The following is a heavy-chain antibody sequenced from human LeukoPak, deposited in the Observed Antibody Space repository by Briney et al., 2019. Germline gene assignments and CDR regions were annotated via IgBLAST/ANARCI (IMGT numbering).Heavy chain of an antibody. V-gene: IGHV3-66*01. D-gene: IGHD5-12*01. Sequence: GGSLRLSCAASGFTVTSNFMSWVRQAPGKGLEWVSVIHTGGSTNYAGSVKDRFTISRDSSKNTLYLQMNSLRVEDTAVYYCARGYSGSSQPFEYWGQGTLVTVSS. CDR3: ARGYSGSSQPFEY. CDR1: GFTVTSNF. J-gene: IGHJ4*02. CDR2: IHTGGST.